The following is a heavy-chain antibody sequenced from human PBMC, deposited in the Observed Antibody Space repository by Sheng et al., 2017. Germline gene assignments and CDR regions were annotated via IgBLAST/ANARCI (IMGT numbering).Heavy chain of an antibody. V-gene: IGHV3-21*01. D-gene: IGHD3-3*01. CDR2: ISSSSSYI. J-gene: IGHJ6*02. CDR1: GFTFSSYS. Sequence: EVQLVESGGGLVKPGGSLRLSCAASGFTFSSYSMNWVRQAPGKGLEWVSSISSSSSYIYYADSVKGRFTISRDNAKNTLYLQMNSLRAEDTAVYYCARDRVLRFLEWLPYYYYGMDVWDQGP. CDR3: ARDRVLRFLEWLPYYYYGMDV.